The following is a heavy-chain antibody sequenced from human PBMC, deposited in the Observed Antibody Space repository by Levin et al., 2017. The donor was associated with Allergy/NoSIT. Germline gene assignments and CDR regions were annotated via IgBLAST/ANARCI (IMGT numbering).Heavy chain of an antibody. CDR1: GFTFSSYS. J-gene: IGHJ4*02. Sequence: SGGSLRLSCVASGFTFSSYSMTWVRQAPGKGLEWVSSISSSSTYMHYADSVKGRFIISRDNAKNSLYLQMNSLRAEDTAVYYCATNKVLYQMTHYKYWGQGTLVTVSS. V-gene: IGHV3-21*06. CDR3: ATNKVLYQMTHYKY. D-gene: IGHD2-2*01. CDR2: ISSSSTYM.